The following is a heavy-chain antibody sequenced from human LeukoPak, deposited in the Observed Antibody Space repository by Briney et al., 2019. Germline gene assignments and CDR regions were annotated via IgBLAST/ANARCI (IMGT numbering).Heavy chain of an antibody. J-gene: IGHJ1*01. CDR1: GGSISSGGYY. Sequence: SQTLSLTCTVSGGSISSGGYYWSWIRQHPGKGLEWIGYIYYSGSTYYNPSLKSRVTISVDTSKNQFSLKLSSVTAADTAVYYCARDIYSGSYYEYFQHWGQGTLVTVSS. CDR3: ARDIYSGSYYEYFQH. D-gene: IGHD1-26*01. CDR2: IYYSGST. V-gene: IGHV4-31*03.